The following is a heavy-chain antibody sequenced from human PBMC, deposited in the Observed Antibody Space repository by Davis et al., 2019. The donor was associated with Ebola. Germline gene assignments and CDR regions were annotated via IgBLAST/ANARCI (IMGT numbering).Heavy chain of an antibody. CDR3: ARGYSNWFDP. CDR1: GGSFSGYY. J-gene: IGHJ5*02. V-gene: IGHV4-34*01. CDR2: INHSGST. Sequence: SETLSLTCAVYGGSFSGYYWSWIRQHPGKGLEWIGEINHSGSTNYNPSLKSRVTISVEPSKNQFSLKLSSVTAADTAVYYCARGYSNWFDPWGQGTLVTVSS. D-gene: IGHD4-11*01.